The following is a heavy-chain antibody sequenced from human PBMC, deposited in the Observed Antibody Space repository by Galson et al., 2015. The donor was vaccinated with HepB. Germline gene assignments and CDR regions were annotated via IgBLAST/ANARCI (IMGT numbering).Heavy chain of an antibody. CDR2: IVVGSGNT. Sequence: SVKVSCKASGFTFTSSAVQWVRQARGQRLEWIGWIVVGSGNTNYAQKFQERVTIARDMSTSTAYMELSSLRSEDTAVYYCAADRIDYANDNWYFDLWGRGTLVTVSS. D-gene: IGHD4-17*01. CDR3: AADRIDYANDNWYFDL. J-gene: IGHJ2*01. CDR1: GFTFTSSA. V-gene: IGHV1-58*01.